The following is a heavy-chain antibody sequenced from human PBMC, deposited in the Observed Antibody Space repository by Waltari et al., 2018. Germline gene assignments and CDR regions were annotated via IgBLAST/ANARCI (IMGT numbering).Heavy chain of an antibody. D-gene: IGHD2-8*02. CDR3: ARSTGASDY. V-gene: IGHV2-70*19. CDR2: IDWDDEK. J-gene: IGHJ4*02. CDR1: GFSLRTSGLC. Sequence: QVTLRESGPALIKHTQTLTLTCAFSGFSLRTSGLCVSWVRQPPGKALEWLARIDWDDEKHYSTSMRTRLSISKDTSKNQVVLTMTNVDPVDTATYYCARSTGASDYWGQGTLVTVSS.